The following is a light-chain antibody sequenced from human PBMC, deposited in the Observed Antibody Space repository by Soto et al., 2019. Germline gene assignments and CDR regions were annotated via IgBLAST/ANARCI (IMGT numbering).Light chain of an antibody. CDR3: QHKNTYPWT. CDR1: QSISSW. V-gene: IGKV1-5*03. CDR2: KAS. J-gene: IGKJ1*01. Sequence: DIQMTQSPSILSASVGDRVTITCRASQSISSWLAWYQQKPGKAPNLLIHKASHLESGVPSRFSGSGSGTEFTLTTSSRQPGGFATYYCQHKNTYPWTFGQGTKV.